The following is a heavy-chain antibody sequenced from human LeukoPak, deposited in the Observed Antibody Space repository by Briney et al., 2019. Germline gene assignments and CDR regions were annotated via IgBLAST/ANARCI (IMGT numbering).Heavy chain of an antibody. J-gene: IGHJ4*02. CDR2: IIPIFGTA. V-gene: IGHV1-69*13. CDR1: GGTFSSYA. D-gene: IGHD5-18*01. Sequence: SVKVSCKASGGTFSSYAISWVRQAPGQGLEWMGGIIPIFGTANYAQKFQGRVTITADESTSTAYMELSSLRSEDTAVYYCATEGSGYSYGYHYWGQGTLVTVSS. CDR3: ATEGSGYSYGYHY.